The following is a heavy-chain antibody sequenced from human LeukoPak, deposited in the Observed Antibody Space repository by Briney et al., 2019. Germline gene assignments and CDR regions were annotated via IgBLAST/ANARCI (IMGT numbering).Heavy chain of an antibody. CDR3: ALTTVVTHCFDY. J-gene: IGHJ4*02. Sequence: PSETLSLTCTVSGGSISSSSSYWGWIRQPPGKGLEWIGSIYYSGSTYYNPSLKSRVTISVDTSKNQFSLKLSSVTAADTAVYYRALTTVVTHCFDYWGQGTLVTVSS. CDR2: IYYSGST. V-gene: IGHV4-39*01. CDR1: GGSISSSSSY. D-gene: IGHD4-23*01.